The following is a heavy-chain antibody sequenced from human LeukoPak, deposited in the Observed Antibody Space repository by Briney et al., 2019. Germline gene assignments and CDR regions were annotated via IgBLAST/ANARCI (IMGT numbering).Heavy chain of an antibody. J-gene: IGHJ4*02. D-gene: IGHD6-13*01. V-gene: IGHV4-59*11. Sequence: SETLSLTCTVSNDSISPLYWGWIRQPPGKGLECSGYIFYSRSTNFNPSLKSPVTLSVDTSKNQFSLRLNSVTAADTAVYYCARGGSAAKYYFDSWGQGTLVTVSS. CDR2: IFYSRST. CDR1: NDSISPLY. CDR3: ARGGSAAKYYFDS.